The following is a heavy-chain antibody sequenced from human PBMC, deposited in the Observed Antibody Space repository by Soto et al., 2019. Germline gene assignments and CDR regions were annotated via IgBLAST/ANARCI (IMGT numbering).Heavy chain of an antibody. D-gene: IGHD2-2*01. Sequence: SVKVSWKGAGEALSSCASSCGRHKTGQGLEWMGGIIPIFGTANYAQKFQGRVTITADESTSTAYMELSSLRSEDTAVYYCARGCSSTSCPKMYYYGMAVWGQGTTVPVTS. CDR2: IIPIFGTA. V-gene: IGHV1-69*01. J-gene: IGHJ6*02. CDR3: ARGCSSTSCPKMYYYGMAV. CDR1: GEALSSCA.